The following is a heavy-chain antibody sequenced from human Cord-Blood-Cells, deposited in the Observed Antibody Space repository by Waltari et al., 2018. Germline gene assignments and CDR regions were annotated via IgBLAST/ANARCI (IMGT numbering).Heavy chain of an antibody. V-gene: IGHV1-2*02. CDR2: INPNSGGT. J-gene: IGHJ3*02. CDR1: GYTFTGYY. Sequence: QVQLVQSGAEVKKPGASVKVSCKASGYTFTGYYMHWVRQAPGQGLEWMGWINPNSGGTNYAQKFQGRVTMTRDTSISTAYMELSRLRSDDTAVYYCAREEGGAARPFAFDIWGQGTMVTVSS. CDR3: AREEGGAARPFAFDI. D-gene: IGHD6-6*01.